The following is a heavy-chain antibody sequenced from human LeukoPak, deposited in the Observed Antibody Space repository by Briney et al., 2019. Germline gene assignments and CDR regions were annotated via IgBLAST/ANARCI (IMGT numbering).Heavy chain of an antibody. D-gene: IGHD2-15*01. CDR1: GGSISSGSYY. J-gene: IGHJ4*02. Sequence: SQTLSLTCTVSGGSISSGSYYWGWIRQPPGKGLEWIGSIYYSGSTYYNPSLKSRVTISVDTSKNQFSLKLSSVTAADTAVYYCARGKDIVVVVAAFQPFFDYWGQGTLVTVSS. V-gene: IGHV4-39*07. CDR3: ARGKDIVVVVAAFQPFFDY. CDR2: IYYSGST.